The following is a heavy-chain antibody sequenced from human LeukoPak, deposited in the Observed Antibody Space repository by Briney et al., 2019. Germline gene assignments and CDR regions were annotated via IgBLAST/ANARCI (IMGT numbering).Heavy chain of an antibody. CDR1: GFTFSIYA. J-gene: IGHJ4*02. CDR2: ITSSGDGT. CDR3: AKDRPNYYGSNGHYYRRDGDY. Sequence: GGSLRLSCAASGFTFSIYAMSWVRQAPGKGLQWVSSITSSGDGTYYADSVKGRFTISKDNSENMLYLQMNSLRVEDTAVYFCAKDRPNYYGSNGHYYRRDGDYWGQGTLVTVSS. D-gene: IGHD3-22*01. V-gene: IGHV3-23*01.